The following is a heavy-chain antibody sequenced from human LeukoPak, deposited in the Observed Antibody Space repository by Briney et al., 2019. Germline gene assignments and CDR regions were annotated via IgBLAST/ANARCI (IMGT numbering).Heavy chain of an antibody. CDR1: GFTFSSYG. D-gene: IGHD6-13*01. CDR2: ISYDGSNK. CDR3: ARAPTSSWYRGWFDP. V-gene: IGHV3-30*03. Sequence: PGGSLRLSCAASGFTFSSYGMHWVRQAPGKGLEWVAVISYDGSNKYYADSVKGRFTISRDNSKNTLYLQMNSLRAEDTAVYYCARAPTSSWYRGWFDPWGQGTLVTVSS. J-gene: IGHJ5*02.